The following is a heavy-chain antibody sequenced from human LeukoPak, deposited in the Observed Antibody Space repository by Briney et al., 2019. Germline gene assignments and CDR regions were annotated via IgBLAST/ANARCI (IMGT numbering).Heavy chain of an antibody. CDR2: IYYSGST. J-gene: IGHJ3*02. Sequence: SETLSLTCTVSGGSISSYYWSWIRQPPGKGLEWIGYIYYSGSTNYNPSLKSRVTISVDTSKNQFSLKLSSVTAADTAVYYCARDSGVPAVNAFDIWGQGTTVTVSS. V-gene: IGHV4-59*01. CDR3: ARDSGVPAVNAFDI. D-gene: IGHD2-2*01. CDR1: GGSISSYY.